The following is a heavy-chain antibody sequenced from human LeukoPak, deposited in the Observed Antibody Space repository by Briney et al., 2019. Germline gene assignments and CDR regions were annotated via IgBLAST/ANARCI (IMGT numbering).Heavy chain of an antibody. J-gene: IGHJ1*01. CDR2: IIPIFGTA. D-gene: IGHD3-22*01. Sequence: SVKVSCKASGGTFSSYAISWVRQAPGQGLEWMGRIIPIFGTANYAQKFQGRVTITTDGSTSTAYMELSSLRSEDTAVYYCARKDSYDSSEVYFQHWGQGTLVTVSS. CDR1: GGTFSSYA. CDR3: ARKDSYDSSEVYFQH. V-gene: IGHV1-69*05.